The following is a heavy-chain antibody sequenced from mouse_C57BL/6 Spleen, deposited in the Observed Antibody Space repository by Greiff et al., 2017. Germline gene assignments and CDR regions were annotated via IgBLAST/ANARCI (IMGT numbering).Heavy chain of an antibody. Sequence: QVQLQQPGAELVKPGASVKLSCKASGYTFTSYWLHWVKQRPGQGLEWIGIIHPNSGSTNYNAKFKSKATLTVDKSSSTAYMQLSSLTSAASAGYYCARVGYYYGSSWGYFDVWGTGTTVTVSS. CDR2: IHPNSGST. V-gene: IGHV1-64*01. CDR1: GYTFTSYW. J-gene: IGHJ1*03. D-gene: IGHD1-1*01. CDR3: ARVGYYYGSSWGYFDV.